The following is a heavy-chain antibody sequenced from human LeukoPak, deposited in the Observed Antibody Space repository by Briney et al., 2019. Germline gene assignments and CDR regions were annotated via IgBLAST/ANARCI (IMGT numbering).Heavy chain of an antibody. V-gene: IGHV1-2*02. J-gene: IGHJ6*02. CDR2: INPNSGGT. CDR3: ARPRLYYYYGMDV. Sequence: ASVKVSCKASGYTFTGYYMHWVRQAPGQGLEWMGWINPNSGGTNYAQKFQGRVAMTRDTSISTAYMELSRLRSDDTAVYYCARPRLYYYYGMDVWGQGTTVTVSS. CDR1: GYTFTGYY.